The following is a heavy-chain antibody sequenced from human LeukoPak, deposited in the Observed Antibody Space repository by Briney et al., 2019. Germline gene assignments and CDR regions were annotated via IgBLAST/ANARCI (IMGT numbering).Heavy chain of an antibody. J-gene: IGHJ3*02. CDR1: GFTFSNAW. V-gene: IGHV3-15*01. D-gene: IGHD1-14*01. CDR3: ATAVSRYTLTWGGFDI. CDR2: IRRITDGGTT. Sequence: PGGSLRLSCAASGFTFSNAWMNWVRQAPRKGLEWVGRIRRITDGGTTDYAAPVKGRFTISRDDSKNTLYLQMNSLETEDAGVYYCATAVSRYTLTWGGFDIWGQGTRVTVSS.